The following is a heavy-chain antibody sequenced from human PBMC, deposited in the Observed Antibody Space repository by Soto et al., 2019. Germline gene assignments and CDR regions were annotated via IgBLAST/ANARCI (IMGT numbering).Heavy chain of an antibody. CDR2: ISTYNGNT. CDR1: GYTFITYG. V-gene: IGHV1-18*01. CDR3: ARDKNGYTSLDF. D-gene: IGHD5-12*01. J-gene: IGHJ4*02. Sequence: QVQLVQSGAEVEKPGASVKVSCKASGYTFITYGICWVRQAPGQGLEWMGWISTYNGNTNYAQKYQGRVTMTTDTTTSTAYMELRSLISDDTAVYYCARDKNGYTSLDFWGQGTLVTVSS.